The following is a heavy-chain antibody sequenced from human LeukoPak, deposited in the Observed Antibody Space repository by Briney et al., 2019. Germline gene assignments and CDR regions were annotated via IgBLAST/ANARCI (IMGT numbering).Heavy chain of an antibody. J-gene: IGHJ4*02. CDR1: GGTFSSYA. D-gene: IGHD3-22*01. CDR3: ARTSNTGLDHYDSSGFDY. V-gene: IGHV1-69*05. Sequence: ASVKVSCKASGGTFSSYAISWVRQAPGQGLEWMGGIIPIFGTANYAQKFQGRVTITTDESTSTAYMELSSLRSEDTAVYYCARTSNTGLDHYDSSGFDYWGQGTLVTVSS. CDR2: IIPIFGTA.